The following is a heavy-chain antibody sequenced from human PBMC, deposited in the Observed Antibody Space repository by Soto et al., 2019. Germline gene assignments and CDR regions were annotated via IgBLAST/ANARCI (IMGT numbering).Heavy chain of an antibody. D-gene: IGHD3-22*01. Sequence: GASVKVSCKASGYTFTSYGISWVRQAPGQGLEWMGWISAYNGNTNYAQKLQGRVTMTTDTSTSTAYMELRSLRSDDTAVYYCARAPGHFYYDSSGSPASSATDFDYWGQGTLVTVSS. CDR1: GYTFTSYG. V-gene: IGHV1-18*01. CDR2: ISAYNGNT. J-gene: IGHJ4*02. CDR3: ARAPGHFYYDSSGSPASSATDFDY.